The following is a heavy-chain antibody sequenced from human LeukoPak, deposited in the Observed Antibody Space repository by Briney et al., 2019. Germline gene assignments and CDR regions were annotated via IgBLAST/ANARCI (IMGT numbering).Heavy chain of an antibody. CDR3: ARKSSHFDSSGYFDY. Sequence: GGSLRLSCAASGFAFSSYAMSWVRQAPGKGLEWVAFISFDGSNKYYADSVKGRFTISRDNSKNTLYLQMNSLRAEDTAVYYCARKSSHFDSSGYFDYWGQGTLVTVSS. CDR1: GFAFSSYA. J-gene: IGHJ4*02. V-gene: IGHV3-30-3*01. CDR2: ISFDGSNK. D-gene: IGHD3-22*01.